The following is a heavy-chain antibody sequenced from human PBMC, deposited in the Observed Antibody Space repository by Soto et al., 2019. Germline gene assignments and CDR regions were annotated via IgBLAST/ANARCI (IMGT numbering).Heavy chain of an antibody. V-gene: IGHV1-69*13. J-gene: IGHJ5*02. CDR3: VRDRNPHYSSRWYGNCCDP. CDR2: IIPIFGTA. Sequence: AVKVSCKASGGTFSSYAISWVRQAPGQGLEWMGGIIPIFGTANYAQKFQGRVTITADESTSTAYMELSSLSSEDTAVYDCVRDRNPHYSSRWYGNCCDPSGQGTPGTVSS. D-gene: IGHD6-13*01. CDR1: GGTFSSYA.